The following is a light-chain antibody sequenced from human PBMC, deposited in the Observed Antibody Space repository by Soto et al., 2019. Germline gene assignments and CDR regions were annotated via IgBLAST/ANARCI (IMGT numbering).Light chain of an antibody. Sequence: EIVLTQSPATLSLSPGERATLSCRASQSVSSYLAWYQQKPGQAPRLLIYDASNRATGIPARFSGSGCGTDFTLTISSLEPQDFAVYYGQQRSNWPPWTFGQGTKVDIK. J-gene: IGKJ1*01. CDR1: QSVSSY. CDR2: DAS. V-gene: IGKV3-11*01. CDR3: QQRSNWPPWT.